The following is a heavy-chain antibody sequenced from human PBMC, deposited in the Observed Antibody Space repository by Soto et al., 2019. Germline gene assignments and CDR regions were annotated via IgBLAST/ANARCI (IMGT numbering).Heavy chain of an antibody. CDR2: IGASGDIT. J-gene: IGHJ4*02. Sequence: EVQLLESGGGLVQPGGSLRLSCAASGFSFTNFAMSWVXQAXXXXLXXVAGIGASGDITWYADSVKGRLSISRDNSKNTLYLQLNXXRXXXXAVXXXAXXXXXXXXXXYFDYWGPGTLVTVSS. CDR3: AXXXXXXXXXXYFDY. CDR1: GFSFTNFA. V-gene: IGHV3-23*01.